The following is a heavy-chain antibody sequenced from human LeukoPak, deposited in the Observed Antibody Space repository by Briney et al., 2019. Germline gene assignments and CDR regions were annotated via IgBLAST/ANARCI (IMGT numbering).Heavy chain of an antibody. J-gene: IGHJ5*02. Sequence: GGSLRLSCAASGFTFSSYEMNWVRQAPGKGLEWVSYISSTGSTIYYADSVKGRFTISRDNAKNSLYLQMNSLRAEDTAVYYCARLTSAWFGEFSDGWFDPWAREPWSPSPQ. CDR2: ISSTGSTI. CDR3: ARLTSAWFGEFSDGWFDP. D-gene: IGHD3-10*01. CDR1: GFTFSSYE. V-gene: IGHV3-48*03.